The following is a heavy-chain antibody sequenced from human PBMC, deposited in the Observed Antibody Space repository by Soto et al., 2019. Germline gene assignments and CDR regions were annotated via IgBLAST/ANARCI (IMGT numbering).Heavy chain of an antibody. CDR2: IDSGDGTT. Sequence: LRLSCTGSGFDFGDYYMSWIRQAPGKGLEWVSYIDSGDGTTYYTDSVKGRFTISRDNAKKTVYLQMSSLRVEDTALYYCVRPYYSSSWFPFDRWGQGTLVTVSS. CDR3: VRPYYSSSWFPFDR. J-gene: IGHJ4*02. D-gene: IGHD6-13*01. CDR1: GFDFGDYY. V-gene: IGHV3-11*01.